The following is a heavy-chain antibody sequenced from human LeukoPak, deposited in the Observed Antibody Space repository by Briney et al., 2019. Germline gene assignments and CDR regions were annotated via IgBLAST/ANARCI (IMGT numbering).Heavy chain of an antibody. D-gene: IGHD3-22*01. CDR3: ARSYYYDSSGYYSPLDY. Sequence: ASVKVSCKASGGTFSSYAISWVRQAPGQGLEWMGGIIPIFGTANYAQKFQGRVTIAADESTSTAYMELSSLRSEDTAVYYCARSYYYDSSGYYSPLDYWGQGILVTVSS. J-gene: IGHJ4*02. V-gene: IGHV1-69*13. CDR1: GGTFSSYA. CDR2: IIPIFGTA.